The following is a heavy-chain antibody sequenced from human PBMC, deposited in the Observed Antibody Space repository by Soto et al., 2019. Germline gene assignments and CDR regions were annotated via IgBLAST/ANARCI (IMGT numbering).Heavy chain of an antibody. V-gene: IGHV1-58*01. J-gene: IGHJ6*02. CDR3: AAPFGELLNYYYGMDV. D-gene: IGHD3-10*01. CDR2: IVVGSGNT. CDR1: GFTFTSSA. Sequence: ASVKVSCKASGFTFTSSAVQWVRQARGQRLEWIGWIVVGSGNTNYAQKFQERVTITRDMSTSTAYMRLNSLRSEDTAVYYWAAPFGELLNYYYGMDVWGQGTTVTVSS.